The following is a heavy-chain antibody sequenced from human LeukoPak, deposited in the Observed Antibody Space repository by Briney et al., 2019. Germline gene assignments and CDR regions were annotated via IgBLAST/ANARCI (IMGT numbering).Heavy chain of an antibody. V-gene: IGHV3-74*01. D-gene: IGHD6-25*01. CDR3: ARAVYGYWVDY. CDR1: GFTFSSYW. CDR2: ISSDGSST. Sequence: PGGSLRLSCAATGFTFSSYWMHWVRQAPGKGLVSVSRISSDGSSTTYADSVKGRFTISRDNAKNTLYLQMNSLRAEDTAVYYCARAVYGYWVDYWGQGTLVTVSS. J-gene: IGHJ4*02.